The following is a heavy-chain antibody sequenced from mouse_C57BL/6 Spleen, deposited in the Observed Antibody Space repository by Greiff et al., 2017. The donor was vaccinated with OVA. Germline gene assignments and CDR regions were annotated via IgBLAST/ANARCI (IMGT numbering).Heavy chain of an antibody. D-gene: IGHD2-5*01. V-gene: IGHV1-82*01. CDR1: GYAFSSSW. CDR3: ARHYSNYVYAMDY. CDR2: IYPGDGDT. J-gene: IGHJ4*01. Sequence: QVQLKQSGPELVKPGASVKISCKASGYAFSSSWMNWVKQRPGKGLEWIGRIYPGDGDTNYNGKFKGKATLTADKSSSTAYMQLSSLTSEDSAVYFCARHYSNYVYAMDYWGQGTSVTVSS.